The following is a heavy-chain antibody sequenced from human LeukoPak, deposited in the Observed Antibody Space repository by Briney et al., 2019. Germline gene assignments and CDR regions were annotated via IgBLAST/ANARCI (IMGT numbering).Heavy chain of an antibody. CDR1: GGSFSGYY. D-gene: IGHD3-10*01. J-gene: IGHJ4*02. CDR2: INHSGST. V-gene: IGHV4-34*01. CDR3: AVGADPGSYHFDY. Sequence: SETLSLTCAAYGGSFSGYYWSWIRQPPGKGLEWIGEINHSGSTNYNPTLKSRVTISVDTSKNQFSLKLSSVTAADTAVYYCAVGADPGSYHFDYWGQGTLVTVSS.